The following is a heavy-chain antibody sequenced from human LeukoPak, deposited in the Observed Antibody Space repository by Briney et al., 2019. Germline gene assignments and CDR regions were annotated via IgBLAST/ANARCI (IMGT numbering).Heavy chain of an antibody. CDR2: ISDSSDTT. J-gene: IGHJ6*03. V-gene: IGHV3-23*01. Sequence: GGSLRLSCAVSGFTFSNYAMSWVRQAPGEGLEWVSVISDSSDTTYYADSVKGRFTISRDNSKNTLYLQMNSLRAEDTAVYYCAKGYDSTYYYYYFMDVWGNGTTVTISS. D-gene: IGHD3-22*01. CDR3: AKGYDSTYYYYYFMDV. CDR1: GFTFSNYA.